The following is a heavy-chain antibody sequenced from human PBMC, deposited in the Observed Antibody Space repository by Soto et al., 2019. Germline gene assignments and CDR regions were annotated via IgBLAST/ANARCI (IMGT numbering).Heavy chain of an antibody. CDR3: ARDRGVIAAAGTNPPPLSYMDV. CDR1: SGSISSSNW. J-gene: IGHJ6*03. Sequence: PSETLSLTCAVSSGSISSSNWWSWVRQPPGKGLEWIGEIYHSGNTNYNSSLKSRVTISVDKSKNQFSLKLNSLTAADTAVYYCARDRGVIAAAGTNPPPLSYMDVWGKGTTVTVSS. V-gene: IGHV4-4*02. D-gene: IGHD6-13*01. CDR2: IYHSGNT.